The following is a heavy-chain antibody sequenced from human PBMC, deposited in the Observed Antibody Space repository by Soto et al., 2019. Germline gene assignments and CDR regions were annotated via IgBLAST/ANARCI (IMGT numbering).Heavy chain of an antibody. J-gene: IGHJ6*02. CDR1: GGSFSGYY. Sequence: PETLSLTCAVYGGSFSGYYWSWIRQPPGKGLDWIGEINHSGSTNYNPSLKSRVTISVDTSKNQFSLKLSSVTAADTAVYYCARSRPQVGPYYYVSGSYYKNGTEGWGQGSTVTV. V-gene: IGHV4-34*01. CDR3: ARSRPQVGPYYYVSGSYYKNGTEG. CDR2: INHSGST. D-gene: IGHD3-10*01.